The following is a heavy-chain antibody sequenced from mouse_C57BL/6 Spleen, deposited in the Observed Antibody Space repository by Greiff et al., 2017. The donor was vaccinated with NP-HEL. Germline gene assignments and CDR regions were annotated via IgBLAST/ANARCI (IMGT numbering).Heavy chain of an antibody. Sequence: VQLQQPGAELVKPGASVKMSCKASGYTFTSYWITWVKQRPGQGLEWIGDIYPGSGSTNYNEKFKSKATLTVDTSSSTAYMQLSSLTSEDSAVYYCARSTTVVGYFDVWGTGTTVTVSS. D-gene: IGHD1-1*01. J-gene: IGHJ1*03. CDR1: GYTFTSYW. CDR3: ARSTTVVGYFDV. V-gene: IGHV1-55*01. CDR2: IYPGSGST.